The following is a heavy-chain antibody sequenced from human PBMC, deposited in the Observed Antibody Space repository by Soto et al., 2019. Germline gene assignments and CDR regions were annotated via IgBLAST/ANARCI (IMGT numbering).Heavy chain of an antibody. CDR1: GCTFTSYD. Sequence: VASVKVSCKASGCTFTSYDISWVRQATGQGLEWMGWMNPNNGNTDYAPKFQGRVTMTMNTSIGTAYMELSSLRSEDTAVYYCARSPRNYYALGSYSYFRHWGQGTLVTVSS. CDR3: ARSPRNYYALGSYSYFRH. D-gene: IGHD3-10*01. J-gene: IGHJ1*01. CDR2: MNPNNGNT. V-gene: IGHV1-8*01.